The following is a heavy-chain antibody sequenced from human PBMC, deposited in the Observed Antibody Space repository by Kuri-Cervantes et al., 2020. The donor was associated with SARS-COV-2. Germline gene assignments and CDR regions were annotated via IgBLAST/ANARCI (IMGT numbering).Heavy chain of an antibody. Sequence: GSLRLSCSVSGGSISSSGHYWGWVRQPPGKGLEWIGSIYFSGSTYYTPSLKSRVTISVDTSKNQFSLKLTSVTATDTAVYYCARGRQFWDIVVVVAVRWFDPWGQGTLVTVSS. CDR1: GGSISSSGHY. CDR3: ARGRQFWDIVVVVAVRWFDP. D-gene: IGHD2-15*01. CDR2: IYFSGST. V-gene: IGHV4-39*02. J-gene: IGHJ5*02.